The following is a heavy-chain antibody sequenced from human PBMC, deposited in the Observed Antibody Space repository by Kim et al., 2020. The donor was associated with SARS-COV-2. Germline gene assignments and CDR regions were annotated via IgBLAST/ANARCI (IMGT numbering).Heavy chain of an antibody. Sequence: SETLSLTCTVSGGSISSSSYYWGWIRQPPGKGLEWIGSIYYSGSTYYNPSLKSRVTISVDTSKNQFSLKLSSVTAADTAVYYCARHSVRIIAAAIQRGGPKNNWFDPWGQGTLVTVSS. CDR3: ARHSVRIIAAAIQRGGPKNNWFDP. D-gene: IGHD6-13*01. CDR2: IYYSGST. V-gene: IGHV4-39*01. CDR1: GGSISSSSYY. J-gene: IGHJ5*02.